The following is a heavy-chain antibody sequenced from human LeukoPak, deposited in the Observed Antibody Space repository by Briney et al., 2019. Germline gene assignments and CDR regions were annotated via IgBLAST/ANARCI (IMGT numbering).Heavy chain of an antibody. D-gene: IGHD3-10*01. J-gene: IGHJ6*03. CDR2: IYYSGST. CDR1: GGSIRSSSYY. Sequence: PSETLSLTCTVSGGSIRSSSYYWGWIRQPPGKGLEWIGSIYYSGSTYYNPSLKSRVTISVDTSKNQFSLKLSSVTAADTAVYYCARLTKNDSGSFRFGKKKRGYMDVWGKGTTVTISS. V-gene: IGHV4-39*01. CDR3: ARLTKNDSGSFRFGKKKRGYMDV.